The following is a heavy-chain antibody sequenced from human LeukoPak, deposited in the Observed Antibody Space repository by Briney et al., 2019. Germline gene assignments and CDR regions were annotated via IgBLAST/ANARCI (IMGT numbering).Heavy chain of an antibody. Sequence: GGSLRLSCAASGFTFSSYAMHWVRQAPGKGLEWVAVISYDGSNKYYADSVKGRFTVSRDNSKNTLYLQMNSLRAEDTAVYHCARLHYDVLTGPFDYWGQGTLVTVSS. CDR2: ISYDGSNK. J-gene: IGHJ4*02. CDR3: ARLHYDVLTGPFDY. D-gene: IGHD3-9*01. V-gene: IGHV3-30-3*01. CDR1: GFTFSSYA.